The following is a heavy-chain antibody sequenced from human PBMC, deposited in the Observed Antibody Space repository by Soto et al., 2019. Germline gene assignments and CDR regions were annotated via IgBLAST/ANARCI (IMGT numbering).Heavy chain of an antibody. J-gene: IGHJ4*02. D-gene: IGHD6-19*01. CDR1: GFTFSSSS. CDR2: ITGSSSSI. V-gene: IGHV3-48*01. CDR3: ARLRSGWYVDY. Sequence: GGSLRLSCAASGFTFSSSSMKWVRQAPGKGLEWVSYITGSSSSISYADSVKGRFTISRDNAQNSLYLQMDSLRAEDTAVYYCARLRSGWYVDYWGQGTLVTVSS.